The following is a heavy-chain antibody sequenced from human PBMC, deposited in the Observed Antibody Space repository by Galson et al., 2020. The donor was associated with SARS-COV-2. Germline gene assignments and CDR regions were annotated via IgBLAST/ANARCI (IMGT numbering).Heavy chain of an antibody. CDR2: ITHSGST. J-gene: IGHJ4*03. Sequence: SETLSLTCAVYGGTFSAYYWSWIRQSPGRGLEWIGEITHSGSTSYNPSLKRRVPISIDTSKNQFSLKMRSVTAADTAVYYCARGTRDITMIVVVMTSVACYVDHWGQGALVTVSS. V-gene: IGHV4-34*01. CDR1: GGTFSAYY. D-gene: IGHD3-22*01. CDR3: ARGTRDITMIVVVMTSVACYVDH.